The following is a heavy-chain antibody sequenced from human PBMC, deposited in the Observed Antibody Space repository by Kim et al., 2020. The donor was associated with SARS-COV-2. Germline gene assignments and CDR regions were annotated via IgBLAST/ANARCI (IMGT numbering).Heavy chain of an antibody. CDR1: GFTVSSNY. CDR2: IYSGGST. CDR3: ARDKAGLVRGVIMALSGMDV. Sequence: GGSLRLSCAASGFTVSSNYMSWVRQAPGKGLEWVSVIYSGGSTYYADSVKGRFTISRDNSKNTLYLQMNSLRAEDTAVYYCARDKAGLVRGVIMALSGMDVWGQGTTVTVSS. J-gene: IGHJ6*02. D-gene: IGHD3-10*01. V-gene: IGHV3-66*01.